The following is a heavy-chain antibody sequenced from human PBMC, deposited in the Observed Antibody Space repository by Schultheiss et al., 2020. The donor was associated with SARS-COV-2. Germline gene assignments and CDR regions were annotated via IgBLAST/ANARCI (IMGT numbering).Heavy chain of an antibody. V-gene: IGHV1-2*02. CDR3: ARSILTVVTGYYYYGMDV. Sequence: ASVKVSCKASGYTFTGYYMHWVRQAPGQGLEWMGWINPNSGGTNYAQKFQGRVTMTRDTSISTAYMELSRLRSDDTAVYYCARSILTVVTGYYYYGMDVWGQGTTVTVSS. D-gene: IGHD4-23*01. CDR2: INPNSGGT. CDR1: GYTFTGYY. J-gene: IGHJ6*02.